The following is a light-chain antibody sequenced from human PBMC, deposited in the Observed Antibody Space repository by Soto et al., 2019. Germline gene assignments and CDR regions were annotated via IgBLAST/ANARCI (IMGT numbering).Light chain of an antibody. CDR2: KAS. V-gene: IGKV1-5*03. J-gene: IGKJ2*01. CDR1: QSVLNW. Sequence: DIQMTQSPPTLSASVGDRVTITCRASQSVLNWLAWYQQEPGKAPKLLIHKASSLQSGVPLRFSGTGSGTEFTLTISSLQPDDFATYYCQQYNDYPYTFGQGTKLEIK. CDR3: QQYNDYPYT.